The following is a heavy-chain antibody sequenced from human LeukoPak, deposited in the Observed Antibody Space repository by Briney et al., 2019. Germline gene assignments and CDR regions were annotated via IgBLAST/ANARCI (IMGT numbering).Heavy chain of an antibody. CDR1: GYSFANYW. V-gene: IGHV5-51*01. D-gene: IGHD4-17*01. Sequence: GESLKISCKGSGYSFANYWIVWVRQMPAKGLEWMGFIYPGDSDARYSPSFQGQVTLSADKSINTAYLQWSSLRASDTAMYYCATKLHGDYFDYWGQGTLVTVSS. CDR2: IYPGDSDA. CDR3: ATKLHGDYFDY. J-gene: IGHJ4*02.